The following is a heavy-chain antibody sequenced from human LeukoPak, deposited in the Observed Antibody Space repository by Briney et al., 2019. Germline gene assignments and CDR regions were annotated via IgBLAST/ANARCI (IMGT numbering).Heavy chain of an antibody. CDR2: ITSSSSYI. CDR3: AKDQTPYY. V-gene: IGHV3-21*04. J-gene: IGHJ4*02. CDR1: GFTFSGYS. Sequence: PGGSLRLSCAASGFTFSGYSMNWVRQAPGKGLEWVSSITSSSSYIYYSDSVKGRFTISRDNAKNSMYLQMNSLRAEDTAVYFCAKDQTPYYWGQGTLVTVSS.